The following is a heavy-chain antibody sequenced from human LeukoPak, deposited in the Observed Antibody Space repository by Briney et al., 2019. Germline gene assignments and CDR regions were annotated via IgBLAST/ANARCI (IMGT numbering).Heavy chain of an antibody. Sequence: PSETLSLTCSVSGASVTSGGFYWGWLRQSPGKGLEWIATIYYTGSTYYDPSLKSRVTISIDTSKNQFSLNVRSVSAADTAVYYCARHSGSGSLSQQFDPWGQGTLVTVTS. V-gene: IGHV4-39*01. CDR3: ARHSGSGSLSQQFDP. CDR2: IYYTGST. CDR1: GASVTSGGFY. J-gene: IGHJ5*02. D-gene: IGHD3-10*01.